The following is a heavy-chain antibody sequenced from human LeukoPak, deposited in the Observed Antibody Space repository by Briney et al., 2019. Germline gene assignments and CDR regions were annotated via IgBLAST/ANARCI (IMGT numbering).Heavy chain of an antibody. J-gene: IGHJ4*02. CDR3: AILSRNYFDY. CDR1: GFTFSSYS. V-gene: IGHV3-48*04. CDR2: ISISSSTI. Sequence: GGSLRLSCAASGFTFSSYSMNWVRQAPGKGLEWVSYISISSSTIYYADSVKGRFTISRDNANNSLYLQMNSLRAEDTAVYYCAILSRNYFDYWGQGTLVTVSS.